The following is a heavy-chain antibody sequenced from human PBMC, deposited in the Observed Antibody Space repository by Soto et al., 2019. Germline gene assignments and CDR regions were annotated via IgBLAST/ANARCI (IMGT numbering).Heavy chain of an antibody. CDR3: GRAHRDLQQLVHYYYSMDV. Sequence: SETLSLTSTVSGGSISSGDYYWSWIRQPPGKGLEWIGYIHYSGSTYHNPSLKSRVTISVDTSKNQFSLKLTSVTAADTAAYYCGRAHRDLQQLVHYYYSMDVRGQGTTVTVSS. J-gene: IGHJ6*02. D-gene: IGHD6-13*01. CDR1: GGSISSGDYY. CDR2: IHYSGST. V-gene: IGHV4-30-4*01.